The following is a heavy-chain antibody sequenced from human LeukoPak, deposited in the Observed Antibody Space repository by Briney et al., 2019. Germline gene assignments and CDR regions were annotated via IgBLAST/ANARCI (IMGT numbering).Heavy chain of an antibody. Sequence: GGSLRLSCVGSGFTFGDYGMSWARQAPGKGLEWVSSFSASGGSTYYADSVKGRFSISRDNSKNTVYLQMNSLRSDDTAMYYCSRGGYQLLQYYFDYWGQGTLVTVSS. J-gene: IGHJ4*02. CDR3: SRGGYQLLQYYFDY. D-gene: IGHD2-2*01. CDR2: FSASGGST. CDR1: GFTFGDYG. V-gene: IGHV3-23*01.